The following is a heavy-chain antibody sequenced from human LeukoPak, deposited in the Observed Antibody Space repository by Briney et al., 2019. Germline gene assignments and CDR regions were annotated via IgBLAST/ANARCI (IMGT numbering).Heavy chain of an antibody. CDR1: GFIFSDYY. Sequence: GGSLRLSCAASGFIFSDYYMTWIRQAPGKGVDWISYISGGSSNTIYADSVRGRFTVSRDNAKNSLYLQMNSLRAEDTAIYYCARLHSIAAAGTYDYWGQGTLVTVSS. D-gene: IGHD6-13*01. CDR3: ARLHSIAAAGTYDY. CDR2: ISGGSSNT. J-gene: IGHJ4*02. V-gene: IGHV3-11*06.